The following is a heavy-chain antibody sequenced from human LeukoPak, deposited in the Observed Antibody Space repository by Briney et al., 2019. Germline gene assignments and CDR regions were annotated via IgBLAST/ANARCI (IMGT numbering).Heavy chain of an antibody. Sequence: GGSLRLSCAASGFTFSSYGMSWVRQAPGKGLEWVSAISGSGGSTYYADSVKGRFTISRDNSKNTLYLQMNSLRAEDTAVYYCAKGSYYYGSGSSTVGGQGTLVTVSS. J-gene: IGHJ4*02. CDR2: ISGSGGST. V-gene: IGHV3-23*01. CDR1: GFTFSSYG. D-gene: IGHD3-10*01. CDR3: AKGSYYYGSGSSTV.